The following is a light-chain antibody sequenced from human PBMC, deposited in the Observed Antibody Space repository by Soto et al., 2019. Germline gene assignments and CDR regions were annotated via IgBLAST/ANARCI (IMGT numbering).Light chain of an antibody. CDR3: QQYNNWPRT. J-gene: IGKJ1*01. CDR1: QSDSGN. CDR2: GAS. Sequence: EIVMTQSPGTLSVSPGDRATLSCRASQSDSGNLAWYQSKPGQTPRLLIYGASTRATGIPARFSGSGSGTEFTLTISILQSEDFAVYYCQQYNNWPRTFGQGTKVEIK. V-gene: IGKV3-15*01.